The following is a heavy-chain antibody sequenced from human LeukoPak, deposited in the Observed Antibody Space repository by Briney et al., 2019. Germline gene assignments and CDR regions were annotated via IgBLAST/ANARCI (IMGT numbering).Heavy chain of an antibody. V-gene: IGHV4-61*02. Sequence: SETLSLTCTVSGGSISSGSYYWSWIRQPAGKGLEWIGRIYTSGSTNYNPSLKSRVTISVDFSKNQFSLKLSSVTAADTAVYYCAREDYGGNSYSRTIDYWGQGTLVTVSS. D-gene: IGHD4-23*01. J-gene: IGHJ4*02. CDR3: AREDYGGNSYSRTIDY. CDR2: IYTSGST. CDR1: GGSISSGSYY.